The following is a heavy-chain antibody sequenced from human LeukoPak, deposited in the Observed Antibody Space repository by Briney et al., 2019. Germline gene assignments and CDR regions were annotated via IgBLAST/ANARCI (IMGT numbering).Heavy chain of an antibody. CDR2: INHSGST. CDR3: ARGGSSWYAGGNFDY. Sequence: SETLSLTCAVYGVSFSGYYWRWLRQPSGKGQEWIGEINHSGSTNYNPSLKSRVNISVDTSKNQFSLKLSSVTAVDTAVYYCARGGSSWYAGGNFDYWGQGTLVTVSS. J-gene: IGHJ4*02. V-gene: IGHV4-34*01. D-gene: IGHD6-13*01. CDR1: GVSFSGYY.